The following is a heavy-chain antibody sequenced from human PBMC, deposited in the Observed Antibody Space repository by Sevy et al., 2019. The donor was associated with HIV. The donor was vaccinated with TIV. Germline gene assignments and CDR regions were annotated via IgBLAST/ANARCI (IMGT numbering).Heavy chain of an antibody. D-gene: IGHD4-17*01. Sequence: GGSLRLSCAASGFTFSSYSMNWVRQAPGKGLEWVSSISSSSSYIYYADSVKGRFTISRDNAKNSLYLQMNRLRAEDTAVSSCARDYGDYGLGKERAFDIWGQGTMVTVSS. V-gene: IGHV3-21*01. CDR2: ISSSSSYI. CDR3: ARDYGDYGLGKERAFDI. J-gene: IGHJ3*02. CDR1: GFTFSSYS.